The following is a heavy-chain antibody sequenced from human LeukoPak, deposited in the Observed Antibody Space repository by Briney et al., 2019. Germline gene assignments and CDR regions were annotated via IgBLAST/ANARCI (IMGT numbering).Heavy chain of an antibody. D-gene: IGHD6-13*01. J-gene: IGHJ4*02. V-gene: IGHV3-23*01. CDR3: AKGVAAAGIFDY. Sequence: GGSLRLSCAASGFTFSSHAMSWVRQAPGKGLEWVSAISGSGGSTYYADSVKGRFTISRDNSKNTLYLQMNSLRAEDTAVYYCAKGVAAAGIFDYWGQGTLVTVSS. CDR2: ISGSGGST. CDR1: GFTFSSHA.